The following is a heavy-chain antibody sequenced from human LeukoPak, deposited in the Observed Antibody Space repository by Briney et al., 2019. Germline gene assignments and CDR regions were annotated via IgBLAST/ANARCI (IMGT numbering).Heavy chain of an antibody. J-gene: IGHJ6*02. CDR3: ARALFYCSSTSCYSYYYYGMDV. CDR2: INPNSGGT. D-gene: IGHD2-2*02. V-gene: IGHV1-2*06. CDR1: GYIFTDYY. Sequence: ASVKVSCKASGYIFTDYYMHWVRQAPGQELGWMGRINPNSGGTNYAQKFQGRVTMTRDTSISTAYMELSSLRSEDTAVYYCARALFYCSSTSCYSYYYYGMDVWGQGTTVTVSS.